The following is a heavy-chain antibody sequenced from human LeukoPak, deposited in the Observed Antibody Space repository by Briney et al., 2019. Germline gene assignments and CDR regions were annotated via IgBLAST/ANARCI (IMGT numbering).Heavy chain of an antibody. V-gene: IGHV1-24*01. CDR3: ATMFYYDSSGYPFWY. D-gene: IGHD3-22*01. CDR2: LDPEEAET. Sequence: ASVKVSCKVSGYTLTELSVHWVRQAPGKGLEWMGGLDPEEAETIYAQRFQGRVSMTEDTSTDTAYMELSSLRSEDTAVYYCATMFYYDSSGYPFWYWGQGTLVTVSS. CDR1: GYTLTELS. J-gene: IGHJ4*02.